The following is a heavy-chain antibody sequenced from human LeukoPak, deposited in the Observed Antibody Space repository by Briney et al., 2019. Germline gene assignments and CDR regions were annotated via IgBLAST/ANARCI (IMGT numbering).Heavy chain of an antibody. Sequence: PGGSLRLSCAASGFTFSSYGMHWVRQAPGKGLEWVAVISYDGSNKYYADSVKGRFTISRDNSKNTLYLQMNSLRAEDTAVYYCAKEFRSVEYSTLGDYWGQGTLVTVSS. CDR3: AKEFRSVEYSTLGDY. D-gene: IGHD6-6*01. CDR2: ISYDGSNK. CDR1: GFTFSSYG. V-gene: IGHV3-30*18. J-gene: IGHJ4*02.